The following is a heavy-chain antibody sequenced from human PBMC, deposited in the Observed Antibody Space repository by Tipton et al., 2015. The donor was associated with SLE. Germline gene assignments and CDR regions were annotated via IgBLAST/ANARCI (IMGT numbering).Heavy chain of an antibody. CDR1: GGSFSGYY. J-gene: IGHJ2*01. Sequence: TLSLTCAVYGGSFSGYYWSWIRQPPGKGLEWIGEINHSGSTNYKPSLKSRVTISVDTSKNQFSLKLSSVTAADTAVYYCARGDLYWYFDLWGRGTLVTVSS. V-gene: IGHV4-34*01. CDR3: ARGDLYWYFDL. CDR2: INHSGST.